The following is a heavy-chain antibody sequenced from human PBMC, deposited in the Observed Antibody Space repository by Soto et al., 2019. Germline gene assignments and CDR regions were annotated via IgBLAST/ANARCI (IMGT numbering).Heavy chain of an antibody. V-gene: IGHV3-74*01. CDR3: ARRLVGATPGYWYFDL. Sequence: EVQLVESGGGLVQPGGSLRLSCAASGFTFSSYWMHWVRQAPGKGLVWVSRINSDGSSTSYADSVKGRFTISRDNAKNPLYLQMNSLRAEDTAVYYCARRLVGATPGYWYFDLWGRGTLVTVSS. D-gene: IGHD1-26*01. J-gene: IGHJ2*01. CDR1: GFTFSSYW. CDR2: INSDGSST.